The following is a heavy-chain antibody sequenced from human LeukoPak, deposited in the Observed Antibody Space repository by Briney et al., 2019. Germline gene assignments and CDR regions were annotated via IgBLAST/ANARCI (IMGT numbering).Heavy chain of an antibody. CDR3: AKPGGRVGESLNGIDY. V-gene: IGHV3-30*02. Sequence: PGGSLRLSCAASGFAFSNYGLHWVRQAPGKGLEWVAFIQYDGSSKFHTDSVKGRFTISRDNSKNTLFLQMNSLRAEDTAVYYCAKPGGRVGESLNGIDYWGQGTLVTDS. D-gene: IGHD3-10*01. CDR1: GFAFSNYG. CDR2: IQYDGSSK. J-gene: IGHJ4*02.